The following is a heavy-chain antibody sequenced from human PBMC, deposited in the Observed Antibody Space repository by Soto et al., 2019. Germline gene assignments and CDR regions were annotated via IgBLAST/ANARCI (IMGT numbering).Heavy chain of an antibody. CDR2: ISAYNGTT. CDR1: GYTFTSYG. V-gene: IGHV1-18*04. Sequence: QVQLVQSGAEVKKPGASVKVSCKASGYTFTSYGISWVRQAPGQGLEWMGWISAYNGTTNYAQKRQGRVSMTTDTTTRTAYMELRSLRSDDTALDYGARSGVITWAAGYYGRDVWGQGTTVTVSS. D-gene: IGHD3-16*01. J-gene: IGHJ6*02. CDR3: ARSGVITWAAGYYGRDV.